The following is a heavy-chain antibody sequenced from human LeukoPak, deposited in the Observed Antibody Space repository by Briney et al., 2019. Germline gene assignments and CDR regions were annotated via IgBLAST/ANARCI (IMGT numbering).Heavy chain of an antibody. CDR2: ISGSGGST. V-gene: IGHV3-23*01. J-gene: IGHJ6*03. D-gene: IGHD6-13*01. CDR1: GFTLSSYA. Sequence: GGSLRLTCAASGFTLSSYAMNWVRQAPGKGLEWVSGISGSGGSTYYADSVKGRFTISRDNSKNTLYLQMNSLRAEDTAVYYCAKDAAAAETWGYYYYYYMDVWGKGTTVTVSS. CDR3: AKDAAAAETWGYYYYYYMDV.